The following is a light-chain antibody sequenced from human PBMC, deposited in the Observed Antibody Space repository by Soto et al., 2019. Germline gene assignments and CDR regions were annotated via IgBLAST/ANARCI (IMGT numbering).Light chain of an antibody. CDR2: GAS. CDR1: QSVSSSY. Sequence: EIVLTQSPGTLSLYPGERATLSCRASQSVSSSYLAWYQQKPGQAPRLLIYGASSRATGIPDRFSGSGSGTDFTLTISRLEPEDFAVYYCQQYGSPLTFGGGTKV. V-gene: IGKV3-20*01. J-gene: IGKJ4*01. CDR3: QQYGSPLT.